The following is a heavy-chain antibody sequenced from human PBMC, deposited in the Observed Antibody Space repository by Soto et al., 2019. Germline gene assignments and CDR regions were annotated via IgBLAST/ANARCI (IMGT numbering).Heavy chain of an antibody. CDR3: VRGRSYSVYDF. CDR1: GGSISGHS. V-gene: IGHV4-4*07. J-gene: IGHJ4*02. CDR2: IYPSGST. Sequence: ETLSLTCTASGGSISGHSWVWIRQPAGKGLEWIGHIYPSGSTSYNPSLRSRVTMSLDTSTNKIFLNLTSVTAADTAVFYCVRGRSYSVYDFWGPGTLVNVS. D-gene: IGHD5-12*01.